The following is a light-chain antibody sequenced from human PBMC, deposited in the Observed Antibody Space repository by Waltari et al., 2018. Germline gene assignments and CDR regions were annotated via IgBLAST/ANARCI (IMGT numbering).Light chain of an antibody. CDR3: QQRINWPLT. CDR2: DAS. Sequence: EIVLTQSPATLSLSPGERAILSCRASQSVSSYLTWYQQKPGQAPRLLIYDASNRATGTPARFSGSGSGTDFTLTISSLEPEDFAVYYCQQRINWPLTFGGGTNAEIK. V-gene: IGKV3-11*01. CDR1: QSVSSY. J-gene: IGKJ4*01.